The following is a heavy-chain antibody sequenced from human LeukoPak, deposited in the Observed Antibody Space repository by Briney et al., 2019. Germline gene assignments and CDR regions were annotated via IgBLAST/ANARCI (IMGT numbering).Heavy chain of an antibody. Sequence: SVKVSCKASGGTFSSYAISWVRQAPGQGLEWMGRIIPILGIANYAQKFQGRVTITADKSTSTAYMELSSRRSEDTAVYYCARGYYYDSSGFLANDAFDIWGQGTMVTVSS. D-gene: IGHD3-22*01. V-gene: IGHV1-69*04. CDR2: IIPILGIA. J-gene: IGHJ3*02. CDR3: ARGYYYDSSGFLANDAFDI. CDR1: GGTFSSYA.